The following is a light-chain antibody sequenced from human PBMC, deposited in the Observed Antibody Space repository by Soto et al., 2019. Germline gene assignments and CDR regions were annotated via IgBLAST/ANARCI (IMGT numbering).Light chain of an antibody. CDR1: SSDVGGYNS. Sequence: QSVLTQPASVSGSPGQSIAISCTGTSSDVGGYNSVSWYQQHPGKAPKLMIYNVSNRPSGVSDRFSGSKSGNTASLTISGLQVEDEADYYCSSYTSSNTYVFGTGTKVTDL. CDR3: SSYTSSNTYV. CDR2: NVS. V-gene: IGLV2-14*03. J-gene: IGLJ1*01.